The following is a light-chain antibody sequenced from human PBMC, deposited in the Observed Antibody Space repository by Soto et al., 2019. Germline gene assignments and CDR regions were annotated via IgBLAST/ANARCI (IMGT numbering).Light chain of an antibody. CDR3: QQYNNWAT. Sequence: EMVMTQSPATLSVSPGERATLSCRASQSVSSNLAWYQQRPGQAPRLLIFGASTRATGIPARFSGSGSGTEFTLTISILQSEDFAVYYCQQYNNWATFGQGTKVEIK. J-gene: IGKJ1*01. V-gene: IGKV3-15*01. CDR1: QSVSSN. CDR2: GAS.